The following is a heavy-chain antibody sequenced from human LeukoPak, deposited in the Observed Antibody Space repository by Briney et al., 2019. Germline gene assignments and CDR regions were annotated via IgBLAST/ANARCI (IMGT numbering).Heavy chain of an antibody. D-gene: IGHD1-26*01. V-gene: IGHV3-7*01. CDR3: AKDSEVGAFLH. Sequence: GGSLRLSCAASGVTFSSYWISWVRQAPGKGLEWVANIKQDGSEKYYVDSVKGRFTISRDNSKNTLYLQMNSLRAEDTAVYYCAKDSEVGAFLHWGQGTLVTVSS. CDR1: GVTFSSYW. J-gene: IGHJ4*02. CDR2: IKQDGSEK.